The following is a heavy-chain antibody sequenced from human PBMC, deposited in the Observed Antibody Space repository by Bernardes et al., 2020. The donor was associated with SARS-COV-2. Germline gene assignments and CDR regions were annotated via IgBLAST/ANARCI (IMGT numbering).Heavy chain of an antibody. V-gene: IGHV3-53*01. CDR2: IYSGGST. J-gene: IGHJ3*02. CDR1: GFTVSSNY. CDR3: ASPNPGATDAFDI. D-gene: IGHD1-26*01. Sequence: GRSLRLSCAASGFTVSSNYMSWVRQAPGKGLEWVSVIYSGGSTYYADSVKGRFTISRDNSKNTLYLQMNSLRAEDTAVYYCASPNPGATDAFDIWGQGTMVTVSS.